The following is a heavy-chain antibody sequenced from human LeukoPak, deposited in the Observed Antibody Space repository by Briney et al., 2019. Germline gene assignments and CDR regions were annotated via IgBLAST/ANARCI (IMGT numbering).Heavy chain of an antibody. CDR1: GFTLSGYW. J-gene: IGHJ4*02. Sequence: GGSLRLSCVASGFTLSGYWMSWVRQAPGKGLEWVANIKQDGSEKYYVDSVKGRFTISRDNSKNTLYLQMNSLRAEGTAVYYCAKDFHYSSGPIDYWGQGTLVTVSS. CDR2: IKQDGSEK. V-gene: IGHV3-7*03. CDR3: AKDFHYSSGPIDY. D-gene: IGHD6-19*01.